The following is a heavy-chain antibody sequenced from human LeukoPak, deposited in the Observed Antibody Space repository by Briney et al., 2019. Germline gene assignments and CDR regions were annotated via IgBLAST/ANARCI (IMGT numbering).Heavy chain of an antibody. CDR1: GYTFTSYY. CDR3: ARPAGGYDYFDY. D-gene: IGHD5-12*01. V-gene: IGHV1-46*01. Sequence: ASVKVSCKACGYTFTSYYMHWVRQAPGQGLEWMGIINPSGGSTSYAQKFQGRVTMTRDTSTSTVYMELSSLRSEDTAVYYCARPAGGYDYFDYWGQGTLVTVSS. CDR2: INPSGGST. J-gene: IGHJ4*02.